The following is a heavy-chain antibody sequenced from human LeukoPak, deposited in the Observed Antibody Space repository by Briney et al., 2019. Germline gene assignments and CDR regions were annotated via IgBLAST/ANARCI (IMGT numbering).Heavy chain of an antibody. CDR3: ARVYSSGWVYYYYGMDV. D-gene: IGHD6-19*01. CDR2: INTNTGNP. J-gene: IGHJ6*02. CDR1: GGTFSSYA. Sequence: GASVKVSCKASGGTFSSYAISWVRQAPGQGLEWMGWINTNTGNPTYAQGFTGRFVFSLDTSVSTAYLQISSLKAEDTAVYYCARVYSSGWVYYYYGMDVWGQGTTVTVSS. V-gene: IGHV7-4-1*02.